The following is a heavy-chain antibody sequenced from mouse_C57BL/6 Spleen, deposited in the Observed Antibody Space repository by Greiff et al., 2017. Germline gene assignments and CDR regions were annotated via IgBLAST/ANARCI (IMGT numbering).Heavy chain of an antibody. V-gene: IGHV1-69*01. CDR3: ARRDGWYFDV. Sequence: QVQLQQSGAELVMPGASVKLSCKASGYTFTSYWMHWVKQRPGQGLEWIGEIDPSDSYTNYNQKFKGKSTLTVDKSSSTAYMQLSSLTSEDSAVYYCARRDGWYFDVWGTGTTVTVSS. D-gene: IGHD3-3*01. J-gene: IGHJ1*03. CDR2: IDPSDSYT. CDR1: GYTFTSYW.